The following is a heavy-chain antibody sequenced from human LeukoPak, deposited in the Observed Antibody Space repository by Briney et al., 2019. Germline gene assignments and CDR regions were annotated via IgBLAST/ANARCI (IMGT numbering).Heavy chain of an antibody. V-gene: IGHV1-2*02. CDR3: ARKLGYCSGGSCCPYFDY. D-gene: IGHD2-15*01. CDR1: GYTFTVYY. Sequence: GASVKVSCKASGYTFTVYYMHWVRQAPGQGLEWMGWINPNSGGTNYAQKFQGRVTMTRDTSISTAYMELSRLRSDDTAVYYCARKLGYCSGGSCCPYFDYWGQGTLVTVSS. J-gene: IGHJ4*02. CDR2: INPNSGGT.